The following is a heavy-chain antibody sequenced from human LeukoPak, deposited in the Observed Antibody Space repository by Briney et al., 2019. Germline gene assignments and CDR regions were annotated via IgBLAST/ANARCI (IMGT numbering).Heavy chain of an antibody. CDR1: GYTFTSYD. CDR3: ARVEYYYDSSGYYGMDV. CDR2: MNPNSGNT. Sequence: ASVKLSCKASGYTFTSYDINWVRQATGQGLEWMGWMNPNSGNTGYAQKFQGRVTMTRNTSISTAYMELSSLRSEDTAVYYCARVEYYYDSSGYYGMDVWGQGTTVTVSS. D-gene: IGHD3-22*01. J-gene: IGHJ6*02. V-gene: IGHV1-8*01.